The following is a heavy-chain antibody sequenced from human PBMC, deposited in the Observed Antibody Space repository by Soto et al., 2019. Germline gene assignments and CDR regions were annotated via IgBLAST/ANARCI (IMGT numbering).Heavy chain of an antibody. V-gene: IGHV5-10-1*01. CDR3: ARRPYDSSGYSGFDI. CDR1: GYSFTSYW. Sequence: EVQLVQSGAEVKKPGESLRISCKGSGYSFTSYWISWVRQMPGKGLEWMGRIDPSDSYTNYSPSFQGHVTISVDKSISTAYLQWSSLKASYTAMYYCARRPYDSSGYSGFDIWGQGTMVTVSS. CDR2: IDPSDSYT. D-gene: IGHD3-22*01. J-gene: IGHJ3*02.